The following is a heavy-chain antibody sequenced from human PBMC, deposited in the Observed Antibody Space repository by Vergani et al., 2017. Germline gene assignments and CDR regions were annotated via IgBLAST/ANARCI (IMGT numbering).Heavy chain of an antibody. CDR3: ASVIAARPGLGNNWFDP. Sequence: QVQLQQWGAGLLKPSETLSLTCAVYGGSFSGYYWSWIRQPPGKGLEWIGEINHSGSTNYNPSLKSRVTISVDTSKNQFSLKLSSVTAADTAGYYCASVIAARPGLGNNWFDPWGQGTLVTVSS. CDR2: INHSGST. D-gene: IGHD6-6*01. V-gene: IGHV4-34*01. J-gene: IGHJ5*02. CDR1: GGSFSGYY.